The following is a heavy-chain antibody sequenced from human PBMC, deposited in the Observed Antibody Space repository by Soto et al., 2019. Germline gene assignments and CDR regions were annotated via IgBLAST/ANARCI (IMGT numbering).Heavy chain of an antibody. J-gene: IGHJ6*02. V-gene: IGHV1-2*04. D-gene: IGHD6-19*01. CDR1: GYTFTSYG. CDR3: ARGAAVALYYYYYGMDV. Sequence: ASVKVSCKASGYTFTSYGISWVRQAPGQGLEWMGWINPNSGGTNYAQKFQGWVTMTRDTSISTAYMELSRLRSDDTAVYYCARGAAVALYYYYYGMDVWGQGTTVTVSS. CDR2: INPNSGGT.